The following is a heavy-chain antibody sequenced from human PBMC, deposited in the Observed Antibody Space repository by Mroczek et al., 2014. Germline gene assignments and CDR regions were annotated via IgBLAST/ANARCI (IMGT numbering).Heavy chain of an antibody. J-gene: IGHJ3*02. CDR1: GGSISSGSYY. CDR2: IYTSGST. V-gene: IGHV4-61*02. CDR3: ARSQRSVDAFDI. Sequence: KESGPGLVKPSQTLSLTCTVSGGSISSGSYYWSWIRQPAGKGLEWIGRIYTSGSTTYNPSLKSRVTISVDTSKNLFSLKLNSVTAADTAVYYCARSQRSVDAFDIWGQGTMVTVSS.